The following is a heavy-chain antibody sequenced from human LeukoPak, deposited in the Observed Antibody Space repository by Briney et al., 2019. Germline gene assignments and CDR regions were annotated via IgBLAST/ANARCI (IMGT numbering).Heavy chain of an antibody. Sequence: PSETLSLTCTVSGGSISSSSYYWGWIRQPPGKGLEWIGSIYYSGSTYYNPSLKSRVTISVDTSKNQFSLKLSSVTAADTAVYYCARHAYQLLNPWGQGTLVTVSS. CDR2: IYYSGST. V-gene: IGHV4-39*01. D-gene: IGHD2-2*01. J-gene: IGHJ5*02. CDR3: ARHAYQLLNP. CDR1: GGSISSSSYY.